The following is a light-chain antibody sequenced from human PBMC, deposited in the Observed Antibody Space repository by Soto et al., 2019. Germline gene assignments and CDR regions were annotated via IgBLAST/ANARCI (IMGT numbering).Light chain of an antibody. CDR3: KQRSNSMT. CDR2: DAS. Sequence: EIVLTQSPATLSLSPGERVTLSCRASQSVSIYLAWYQQKPGQAPRLLIYDASNRATGIPARFSGSGSGTDFTLTISSLELEDFAVYYCKQRSNSMTFGQGTRLEIK. J-gene: IGKJ5*01. V-gene: IGKV3-11*01. CDR1: QSVSIY.